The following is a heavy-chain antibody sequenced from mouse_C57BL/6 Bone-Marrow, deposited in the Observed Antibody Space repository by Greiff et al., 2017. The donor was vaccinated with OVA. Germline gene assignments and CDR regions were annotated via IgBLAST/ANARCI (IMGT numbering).Heavy chain of an antibody. D-gene: IGHD5-5*01. J-gene: IGHJ2*01. CDR3: ARSDYPVFDY. Sequence: QVQLQQSGPELVKPGAPVKISCKASGYAFSSSWMNWVKQRPGKGLEWIGRIYPGDGDTNYNGKFKGKATLTADKSSSTAYMQLSSLTSEDSAVYFCARSDYPVFDYWGQGTTLTVSS. CDR2: IYPGDGDT. CDR1: GYAFSSSW. V-gene: IGHV1-82*01.